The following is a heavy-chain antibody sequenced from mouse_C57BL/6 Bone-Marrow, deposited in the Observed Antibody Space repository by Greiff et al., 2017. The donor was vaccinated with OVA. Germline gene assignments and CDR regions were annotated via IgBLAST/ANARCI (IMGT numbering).Heavy chain of an antibody. CDR1: GFNIKDDY. CDR3: TTFLYYMGFAY. D-gene: IGHD2-1*01. J-gene: IGHJ3*01. CDR2: IDPENGDT. Sequence: EVKLVESGAELVRPGASVKLSCTASGFNIKDDYMHWVKQRPEQGLEWIGWIDPENGDTEYASKFQGKATITEDTSSNTAYLQLSSLTSEDTAVYYCTTFLYYMGFAYWGQGTLVTVSA. V-gene: IGHV14-4*01.